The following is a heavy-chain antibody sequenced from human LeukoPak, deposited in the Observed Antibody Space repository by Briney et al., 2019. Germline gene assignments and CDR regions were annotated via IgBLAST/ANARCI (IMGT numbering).Heavy chain of an antibody. V-gene: IGHV3-13*01. D-gene: IGHD6-13*01. CDR1: GFTFSSYD. CDR2: IGTAGDT. J-gene: IGHJ6*02. Sequence: GGSLRLSCAASGFTFSSYDMHWVRQATGKGLEWVSAIGTAGDTYYPGSVKGRFTISRENAKNSLYLQMNSLRAEDTAVYYCARARYSSSWYTEDYGMDVWGQGTTVTVSS. CDR3: ARARYSSSWYTEDYGMDV.